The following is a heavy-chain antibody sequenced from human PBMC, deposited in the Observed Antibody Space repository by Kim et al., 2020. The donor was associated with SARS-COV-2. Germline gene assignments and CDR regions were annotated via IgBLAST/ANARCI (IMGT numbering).Heavy chain of an antibody. D-gene: IGHD2-21*02. CDR3: AKDRREIVVVTARTYPDAFDI. CDR1: GFTFSSYA. V-gene: IGHV3-23*01. Sequence: GGSLRLSCAASGFTFSSYAMSWVRQAPGKGLEWVSAISGSGGSTYYADSVKGRFTISRDNSKNTLYLQMNSLRAEDTAVYYCAKDRREIVVVTARTYPDAFDIWGQGTMVTVSS. CDR2: ISGSGGST. J-gene: IGHJ3*02.